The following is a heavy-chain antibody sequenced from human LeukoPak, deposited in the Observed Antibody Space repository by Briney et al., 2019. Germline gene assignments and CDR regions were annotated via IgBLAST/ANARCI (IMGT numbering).Heavy chain of an antibody. Sequence: HEASVKVSCKASGYTFTGYYMHWVRQAPGQGLEWMGWISPNSGGTNYAQKFQGRVTMTRDTSISTAYMELSRLRSDDTAVYYCARGSYGYCSGGSCYTTDYYYYMDVWGKGTTVTVSS. CDR3: ARGSYGYCSGGSCYTTDYYYYMDV. J-gene: IGHJ6*03. CDR2: ISPNSGGT. CDR1: GYTFTGYY. D-gene: IGHD2-15*01. V-gene: IGHV1-2*02.